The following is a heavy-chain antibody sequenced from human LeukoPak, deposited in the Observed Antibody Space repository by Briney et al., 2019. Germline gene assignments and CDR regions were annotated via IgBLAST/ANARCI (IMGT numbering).Heavy chain of an antibody. CDR3: ARQLRPLGYFDL. CDR1: GYTFTGYY. V-gene: IGHV1-46*01. J-gene: IGHJ2*01. Sequence: ASVKVSCKASGYTFTGYYMHWVRQAPGQGLEWMGIINPSGGSTSYAQKFQGRVTMTRDTSTSTVYMELSSLRSEDTAVYYCARQLRPLGYFDLWGRGTLVTVSS. CDR2: INPSGGST. D-gene: IGHD1-7*01.